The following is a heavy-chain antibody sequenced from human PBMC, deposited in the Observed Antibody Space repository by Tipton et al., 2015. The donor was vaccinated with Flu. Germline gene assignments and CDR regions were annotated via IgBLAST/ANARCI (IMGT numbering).Heavy chain of an antibody. V-gene: IGHV4-38-2*02. J-gene: IGHJ4*02. CDR3: ATSYYGSGTQSAFDY. Sequence: LRLSCTVSGYSISSGYYWGWIRQPPGKGLEWIGSIFHGGSTYYNPSLKSRVTISVDTSKNQFSLKLSSVTAAATAVYYCATSYYGSGTQSAFDYWGQGTLVTVSS. CDR2: IFHGGST. CDR1: GYSISSGYY. D-gene: IGHD3-10*01.